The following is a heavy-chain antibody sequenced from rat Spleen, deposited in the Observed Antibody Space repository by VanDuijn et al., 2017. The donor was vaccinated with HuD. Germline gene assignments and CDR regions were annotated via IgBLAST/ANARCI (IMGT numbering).Heavy chain of an antibody. Sequence: QVQLKESGPGLVQPSQTLSLTCTVSGFSLTSYGVIWVRQPPGKGLEWMGVIWKTGGTRYNSALKSRLSISRDTSKSQVFLKVTSLQPEDTGTYYCARHAYGGYEAFDYWGQGVMVTVSS. CDR3: ARHAYGGYEAFDY. D-gene: IGHD1-11*01. J-gene: IGHJ2*01. CDR1: GFSLTSYG. V-gene: IGHV2-41*01. CDR2: IWKTGGT.